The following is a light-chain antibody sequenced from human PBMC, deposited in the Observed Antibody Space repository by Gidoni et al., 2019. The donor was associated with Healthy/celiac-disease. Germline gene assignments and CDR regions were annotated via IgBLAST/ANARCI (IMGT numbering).Light chain of an antibody. V-gene: IGLV2-23*02. Sequence: QSALTQPASVAGSPGQSITISCTGTSRDVGSYNLGSWYQQHPGKAPKLMIYEVSKRPSGVSNRFSGSKSGNTASLTISGLQAEDEADYYCCSYAGSSPLYVFGTGTKVTVL. CDR3: CSYAGSSPLYV. CDR2: EVS. J-gene: IGLJ1*01. CDR1: SRDVGSYNL.